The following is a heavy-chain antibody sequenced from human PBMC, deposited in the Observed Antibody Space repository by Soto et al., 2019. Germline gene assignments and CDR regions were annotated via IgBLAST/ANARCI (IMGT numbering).Heavy chain of an antibody. CDR1: GFTFSSYG. V-gene: IGHV3-30*18. Sequence: GGSLRLACAASGFTFSSYGMHWVRQAPGKGLEGVAVISYDGSNKYYADSVKGRFTISRDNSKNTLYLQMNSLRAEDTAVYYCAKVWVSDCSGGSCYSAHNFDYWGQGTLVTVSS. D-gene: IGHD2-15*01. CDR3: AKVWVSDCSGGSCYSAHNFDY. J-gene: IGHJ4*02. CDR2: ISYDGSNK.